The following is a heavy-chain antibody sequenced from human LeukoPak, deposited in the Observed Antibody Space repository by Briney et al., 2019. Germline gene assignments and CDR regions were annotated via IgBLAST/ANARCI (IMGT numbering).Heavy chain of an antibody. CDR1: GYTVTNYY. CDR3: ARHVPKTYYYDSSGFFFDY. J-gene: IGHJ4*02. V-gene: IGHV1-46*01. Sequence: GASVKVSCKASGYTVTNYYMHWVRQAPGQGLEWMGMINPSISSRTYAQKFQGRVTVTSDTSTSTVYMELRSLRSDDTAVYYCARHVPKTYYYDSSGFFFDYWGQGTLVTVSS. D-gene: IGHD3-22*01. CDR2: INPSISSR.